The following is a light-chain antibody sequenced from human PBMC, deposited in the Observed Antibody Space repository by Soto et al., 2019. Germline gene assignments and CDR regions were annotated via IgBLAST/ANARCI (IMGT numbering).Light chain of an antibody. CDR2: ANT. CDR3: QSYDSSLSGYV. CDR1: SSNIGATYD. V-gene: IGLV1-40*01. Sequence: QSVLTQPPSVSGAPGQRVTISCTGSSSNIGATYDVHWYQQFPGTAPKLLIYANTNRPSGVPDRFSGSKSGTSASLAITGLQAEDEADYYCQSYDSSLSGYVFGTGTKSPS. J-gene: IGLJ1*01.